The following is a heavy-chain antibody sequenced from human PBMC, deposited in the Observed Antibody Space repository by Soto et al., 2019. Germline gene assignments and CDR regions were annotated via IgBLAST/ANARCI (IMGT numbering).Heavy chain of an antibody. CDR1: GYTLTELS. CDR2: FDPEDGET. Sequence: QVQLVQSGAEVKKPGASVKVSCKVSGYTLTELSMHWVRQAPGKGLEWMGGFDPEDGETIYAQKFQGRVTMTEDTSTDTAYMELRSLRSEETAVYYCATVEGRENCISTGCYGNWFDPWGQGTLVTVSS. D-gene: IGHD2-2*01. CDR3: ATVEGRENCISTGCYGNWFDP. J-gene: IGHJ5*02. V-gene: IGHV1-24*01.